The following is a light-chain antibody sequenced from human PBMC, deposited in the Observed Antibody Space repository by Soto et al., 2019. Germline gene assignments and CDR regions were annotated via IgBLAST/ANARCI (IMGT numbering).Light chain of an antibody. J-gene: IGKJ5*01. CDR2: AAS. Sequence: IQLTQSPSSVSASIGDTVTITGRASQGISSWLAWYQQKPGKAPRLLIYAASNLQSGVPSRFSGSGSGTDFTLTITSLQPEDFVTYYCQQADSFPLTFGQGTRLEI. CDR1: QGISSW. V-gene: IGKV1-12*01. CDR3: QQADSFPLT.